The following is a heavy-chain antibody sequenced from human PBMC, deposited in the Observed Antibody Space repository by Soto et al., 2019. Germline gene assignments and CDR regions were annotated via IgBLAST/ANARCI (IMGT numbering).Heavy chain of an antibody. CDR1: GFTFSSYG. CDR3: AKDSRLLWFGETTGDAFDI. J-gene: IGHJ3*02. CDR2: ISYDGSNK. Sequence: GGSLRLSCAASGFTFSSYGMHWVRQAPGKGLEWVAVISYDGSNKYYADSVKGRFTISRDNSKNTLYPQMNSLRAEDTAVYYCAKDSRLLWFGETTGDAFDIWGQGTMVTVSS. D-gene: IGHD3-10*01. V-gene: IGHV3-30*18.